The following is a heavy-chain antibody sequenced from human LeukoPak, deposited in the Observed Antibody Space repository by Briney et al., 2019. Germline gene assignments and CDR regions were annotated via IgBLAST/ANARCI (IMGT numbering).Heavy chain of an antibody. Sequence: PGGSLRLSCVASGFTLTDYYMTWIRQAPGKGLEWVSYISSSGRTIYYADSVKGRFTISRDNAKNSLYLQMNSLRAEDTAVYYCARDLGYSSSWTRWFDPWGQGTLVTVSS. CDR3: ARDLGYSSSWTRWFDP. CDR1: GFTLTDYY. D-gene: IGHD6-13*01. J-gene: IGHJ5*02. CDR2: ISSSGRTI. V-gene: IGHV3-11*04.